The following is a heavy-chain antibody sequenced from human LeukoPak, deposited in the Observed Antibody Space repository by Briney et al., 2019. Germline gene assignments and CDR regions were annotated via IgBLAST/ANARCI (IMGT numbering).Heavy chain of an antibody. Sequence: SETLSLTCTVSGGSISSSSYYWGWIRQPPGKGLEWIGIIHYSGSTYYNPSLKSRVTISVDTSKNQFSLKVSSVTAADTAVYYCARHEWQQLVKFDYWGQGALVTVSS. V-gene: IGHV4-39*01. CDR1: GGSISSSSYY. CDR3: ARHEWQQLVKFDY. D-gene: IGHD6-13*01. J-gene: IGHJ4*02. CDR2: IHYSGST.